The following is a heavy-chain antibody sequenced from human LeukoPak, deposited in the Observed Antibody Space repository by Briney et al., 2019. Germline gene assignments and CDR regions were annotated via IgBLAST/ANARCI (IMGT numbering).Heavy chain of an antibody. CDR3: AKGGGYGLIDY. D-gene: IGHD1-26*01. V-gene: IGHV4-39*01. Sequence: SETLSLTCTVSGGSISSSSHYWGWIRQPPGKGLEWIGSISNSGSTYYNPSLKSRVTISVDTSNNQFSLKLSSVTAADTAMYYCAKGGGYGLIDYWGQGTLVTVSS. J-gene: IGHJ4*02. CDR1: GGSISSSSHY. CDR2: ISNSGST.